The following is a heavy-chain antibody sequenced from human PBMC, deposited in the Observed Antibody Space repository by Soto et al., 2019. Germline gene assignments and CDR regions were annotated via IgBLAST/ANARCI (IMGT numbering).Heavy chain of an antibody. CDR1: GFTFSSYA. CDR3: ARAVTQYFDS. CDR2: ISGSGGST. J-gene: IGHJ4*02. V-gene: IGHV3-23*01. Sequence: GGSLRLSCAASGFTFSSYAMCWVRQAPGKGLEWVSAISGSGGSTYYADSVKGRFTVSRDNSNSTLFLQMNSLRAEDTAVYYCARAVTQYFDSWGQGTLVTVSS.